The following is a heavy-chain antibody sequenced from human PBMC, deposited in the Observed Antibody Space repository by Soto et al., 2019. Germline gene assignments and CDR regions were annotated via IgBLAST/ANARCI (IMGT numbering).Heavy chain of an antibody. CDR2: IKQDGSEK. V-gene: IGHV3-7*01. CDR1: GFTFSSYW. CDR3: ERVDYGDYSDI. Sequence: PGGSLRLSCAASGFTFSSYWMSWVRQAPGKGLEWVANIKQDGSEKYYVDSVKGRFTISRDNAKNSLYLQMNSLRAEDTAEYYCERVDYGDYSDIWGQGKMVTVSS. J-gene: IGHJ3*02. D-gene: IGHD4-17*01.